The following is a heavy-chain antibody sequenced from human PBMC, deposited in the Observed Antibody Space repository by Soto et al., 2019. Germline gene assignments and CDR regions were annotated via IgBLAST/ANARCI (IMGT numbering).Heavy chain of an antibody. CDR1: GFTFSSYG. D-gene: IGHD2-15*01. V-gene: IGHV3-33*01. J-gene: IGHJ6*02. Sequence: GGSLRLSCAASGFTFSSYGMHWVRQAPGKGLEWVAVIWYDGSNKYYADSVKGRFTISRDNSKNTLYLQMNSLRAEDTAVYYCARVGGGSECSGGSCYSWTPYYYYYGMDVWGQGTTVTVSS. CDR3: ARVGGGSECSGGSCYSWTPYYYYYGMDV. CDR2: IWYDGSNK.